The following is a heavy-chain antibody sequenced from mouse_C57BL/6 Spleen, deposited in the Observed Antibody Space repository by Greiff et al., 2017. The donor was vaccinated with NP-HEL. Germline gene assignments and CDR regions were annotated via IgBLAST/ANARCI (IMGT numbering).Heavy chain of an antibody. Sequence: VQLQQSGAELAKPGASVKLSCKASGYTFTSYWMHWVKQRPGQGLEWIGYINPSSGYTKYNQKFKDKATLTADKSYSPAYMQLSSLTYEYSAVSYCATECSAFDYWGQGTTLTVSS. CDR3: ATECSAFDY. J-gene: IGHJ2*01. CDR2: INPSSGYT. V-gene: IGHV1-7*01. CDR1: GYTFTSYW. D-gene: IGHD6-5*01.